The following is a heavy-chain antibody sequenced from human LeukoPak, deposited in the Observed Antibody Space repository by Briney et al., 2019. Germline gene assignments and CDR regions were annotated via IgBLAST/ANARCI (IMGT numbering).Heavy chain of an antibody. V-gene: IGHV5-51*01. Sequence: GESLKISCKGSGYSFTSYWIGWVRQMPGKGLEWVGIIYPGDSETRYSPSLQGQVTISADKSINTAYLHWSSLKASDTAMYYCARHVRAAPFDYWSQGTLVTVSS. J-gene: IGHJ4*02. CDR3: ARHVRAAPFDY. D-gene: IGHD2-2*01. CDR1: GYSFTSYW. CDR2: IYPGDSET.